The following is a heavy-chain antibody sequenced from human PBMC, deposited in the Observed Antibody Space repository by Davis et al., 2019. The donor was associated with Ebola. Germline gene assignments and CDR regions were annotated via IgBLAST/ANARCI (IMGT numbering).Heavy chain of an antibody. D-gene: IGHD3-10*01. V-gene: IGHV3-23*01. CDR2: ISGSGGST. J-gene: IGHJ5*02. CDR1: GFTFSSYA. CDR3: ASSPGVQGVTRFDP. Sequence: PGGSLRLSCAASGFTFSSYAMSWVRQAPGKGLEWVSAISGSGGSTYYADSVKGRFTISRDNAKNSLYLQMNSLRAEDTAVYYCASSPGVQGVTRFDPWGQGTLVTVSS.